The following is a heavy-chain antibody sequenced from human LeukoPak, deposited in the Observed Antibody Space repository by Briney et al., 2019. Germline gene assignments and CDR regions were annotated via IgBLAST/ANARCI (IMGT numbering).Heavy chain of an antibody. D-gene: IGHD2-15*01. V-gene: IGHV1-8*01. CDR1: GYTFTSYD. Sequence: ASVKVSCKASGYTFTSYDISWVRQATGQGLEWMGWMNPNSGNTGYAQKFQGRVTMTRNTSISTAYMELSSLRSEDTAVYYCARDSCSGGSCYIDYWGQGTLVTVSS. J-gene: IGHJ4*02. CDR2: MNPNSGNT. CDR3: ARDSCSGGSCYIDY.